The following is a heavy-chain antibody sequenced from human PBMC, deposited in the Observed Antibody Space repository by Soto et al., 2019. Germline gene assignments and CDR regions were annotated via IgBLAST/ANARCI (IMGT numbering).Heavy chain of an antibody. CDR3: ARFQGLRGSRLYYYYYGMDV. CDR2: INHSGST. V-gene: IGHV4-34*01. D-gene: IGHD3-10*01. CDR1: GGSFSGYY. Sequence: SETLSLTCAVYGGSFSGYYWSWIRQPPGKGLEWIGEINHSGSTNYNPSLKSRVTISVDTSKSQFSLKLSSVTAADTAVYYCARFQGLRGSRLYYYYYGMDVWGQGTTVTVSS. J-gene: IGHJ6*02.